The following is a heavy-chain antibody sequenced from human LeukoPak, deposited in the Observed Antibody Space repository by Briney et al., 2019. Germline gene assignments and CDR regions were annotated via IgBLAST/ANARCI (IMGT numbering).Heavy chain of an antibody. CDR1: GFSFDTYW. CDR3: TRHPYGVLGY. V-gene: IGHV3-7*01. J-gene: IGHJ4*02. D-gene: IGHD4-17*01. CDR2: IKQDGTEK. Sequence: GGSLRLSCAVSGFSFDTYWMTWVRQAPGKGLEWVANIKQDGTEKYYVDSVKGRFTISRDNAKNSLYLQMDSLRAEDTAVYYCTRHPYGVLGYWGQGTLVTVSS.